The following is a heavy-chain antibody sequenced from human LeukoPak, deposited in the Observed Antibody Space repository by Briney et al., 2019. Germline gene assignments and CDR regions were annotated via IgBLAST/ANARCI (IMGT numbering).Heavy chain of an antibody. CDR3: ARDLESYYYYSLDV. J-gene: IGHJ6*03. V-gene: IGHV4-39*07. CDR2: IYYSGST. Sequence: PSETLSLTCTVSGGSISSSSYYWGWIRQPPGKGLEWIGSIYYSGSTYYNPSLKSRVTMSVDTSKYHFSLNLSSVTAADTAVYYCARDLESYYYYSLDVWGKGTTVTVSS. CDR1: GGSISSSSYY.